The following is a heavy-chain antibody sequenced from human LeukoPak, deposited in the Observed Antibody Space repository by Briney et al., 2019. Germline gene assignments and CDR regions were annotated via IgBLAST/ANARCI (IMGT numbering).Heavy chain of an antibody. CDR2: INPNSGGT. Sequence: ASVTVSCKASGYAFTGYYMHWVRQAPGQGLEWMGRINPNSGGTNYAQKFQGRVTMTRDTSISTAYMEPSRLRSDDTAVYYCARDRRITMVRGADYYYGMDVWGQGTTVTVSS. J-gene: IGHJ6*02. D-gene: IGHD3-10*01. CDR1: GYAFTGYY. CDR3: ARDRRITMVRGADYYYGMDV. V-gene: IGHV1-2*06.